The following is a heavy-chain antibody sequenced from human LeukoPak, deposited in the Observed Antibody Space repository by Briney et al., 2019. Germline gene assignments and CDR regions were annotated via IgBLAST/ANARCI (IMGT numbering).Heavy chain of an antibody. J-gene: IGHJ4*02. D-gene: IGHD5-18*01. CDR2: INPSGGST. CDR3: TRSPYTYGSLFYLDY. Sequence: ASVKVFCKASGYTFTYYYIHWVRQAPGQGLEWMGIINPSGGSTNYAQKFQGRVTLTRDTSTSTVYMELSSLRSEDTAVYYCTRSPYTYGSLFYLDYWGQGTLVTVTS. CDR1: GYTFTYYY. V-gene: IGHV1-46*01.